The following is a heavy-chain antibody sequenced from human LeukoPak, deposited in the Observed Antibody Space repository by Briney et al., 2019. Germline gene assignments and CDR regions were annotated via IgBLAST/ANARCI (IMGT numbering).Heavy chain of an antibody. J-gene: IGHJ5*02. CDR3: ARVVSSSWEWRLDP. V-gene: IGHV1-2*02. CDR1: GYTFTGYY. CDR2: INPNSGGT. Sequence: ASVKVSCKASGYTFTGYYMHWVRQAPGQGLEWMGWINPNSGGTNYAQKFQGRVTMTRDTSISTAYMELSRLRSDDTVVYYCARVVSSSWEWRLDPWGQGTLVTVSS. D-gene: IGHD6-13*01.